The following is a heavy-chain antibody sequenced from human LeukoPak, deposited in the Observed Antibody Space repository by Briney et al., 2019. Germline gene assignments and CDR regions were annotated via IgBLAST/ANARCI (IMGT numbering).Heavy chain of an antibody. CDR2: ISPSGGST. Sequence: GASVKVSCKAFGYTFTSNYMHWVRQAPGQGPEWMGVISPSGGSTTYAQKFQGRVTMTTDTSTSTAYMELRSLRSDDTAVYYCANHLLGYCSGGSCYSLFQFDCWGQGTLVTVSS. CDR3: ANHLLGYCSGGSCYSLFQFDC. CDR1: GYTFTSNY. D-gene: IGHD2-15*01. J-gene: IGHJ4*02. V-gene: IGHV1-46*01.